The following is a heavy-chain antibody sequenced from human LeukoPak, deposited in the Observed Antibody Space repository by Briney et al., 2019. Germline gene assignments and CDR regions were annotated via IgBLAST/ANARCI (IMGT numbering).Heavy chain of an antibody. Sequence: GGSLRLSCAASGFTFSGYPMNWVRQAPGKGLEWVSYISSGSSTIYYADSVKGRFTISRDNAKNSLYLQMNSLGDEDTAVYYCARAPGSPQSRTPDYWGQGTLVTDSS. CDR1: GFTFSGYP. CDR3: ARAPGSPQSRTPDY. V-gene: IGHV3-48*02. D-gene: IGHD1-26*01. CDR2: ISSGSSTI. J-gene: IGHJ4*02.